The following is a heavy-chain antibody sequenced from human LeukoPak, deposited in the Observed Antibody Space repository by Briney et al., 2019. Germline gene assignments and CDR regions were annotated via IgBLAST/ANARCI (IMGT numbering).Heavy chain of an antibody. CDR1: GYTFTKYW. J-gene: IGHJ2*01. Sequence: GESLKTPCEGSGYTFTKYWIGWVRQMPGKGLEWMGIIHPGDSHTWYSPSFQGQVTISADKSISMAYLQWSSLKASDTAMYFCARQPGMTAKSWYFDLWGRGTLVTVSS. CDR3: ARQPGMTAKSWYFDL. CDR2: IHPGDSHT. V-gene: IGHV5-51*01. D-gene: IGHD2-2*01.